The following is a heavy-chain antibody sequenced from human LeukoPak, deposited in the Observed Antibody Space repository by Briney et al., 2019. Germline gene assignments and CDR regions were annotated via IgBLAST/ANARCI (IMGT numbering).Heavy chain of an antibody. Sequence: SETLSLTCTVSGGSISSGDYYWSWIRQPPGKGLEWIGCIYYSGSTYYNPSLKSRVTISVDTSKNQFSLKLSSVTAADTAVYYCARGGPSTVTDFDYWGQGTLVTVSS. CDR2: IYYSGST. V-gene: IGHV4-30-4*01. D-gene: IGHD4-17*01. CDR1: GGSISSGDYY. J-gene: IGHJ4*02. CDR3: ARGGPSTVTDFDY.